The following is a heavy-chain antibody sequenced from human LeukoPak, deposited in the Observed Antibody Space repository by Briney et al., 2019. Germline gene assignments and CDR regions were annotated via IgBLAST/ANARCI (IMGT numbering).Heavy chain of an antibody. V-gene: IGHV4-38-2*02. CDR3: ARHWGRVFRSSGWQTYNWFDP. CDR2: IYHSGST. Sequence: SETLSLTCTVSGYSVSSGYYWGWIRQSPGKGLEWIGSIYHSGSTYYSPSLRSRITISVDTSKNQFSLKLSSVTAADTAVYYCARHWGRVFRSSGWQTYNWFDPWGQGTLVTVSS. CDR1: GYSVSSGYY. D-gene: IGHD6-19*01. J-gene: IGHJ5*02.